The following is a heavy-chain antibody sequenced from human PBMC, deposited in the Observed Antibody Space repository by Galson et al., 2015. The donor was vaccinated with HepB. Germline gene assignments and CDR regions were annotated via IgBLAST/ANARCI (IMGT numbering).Heavy chain of an antibody. CDR1: GFTFSSYG. V-gene: IGHV3-30*18. J-gene: IGHJ6*02. Sequence: SLRLSCAASGFTFSSYGMHWVRQAPGKGLEWVAVISYDGSNKYYADSVKGRFTISRDNSKNTLYLQMNSLRAEDTAVYYCAKNYGGNPGRGYYYYGMDVWGQGTTVTVSS. CDR2: ISYDGSNK. CDR3: AKNYGGNPGRGYYYYGMDV. D-gene: IGHD4-23*01.